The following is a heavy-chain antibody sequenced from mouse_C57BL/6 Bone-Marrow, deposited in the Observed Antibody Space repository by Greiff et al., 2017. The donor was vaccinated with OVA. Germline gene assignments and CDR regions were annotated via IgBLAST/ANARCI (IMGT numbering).Heavy chain of an antibody. V-gene: IGHV1-15*01. J-gene: IGHJ4*01. CDR1: GYTFTDYE. D-gene: IGHD3-2*02. Sequence: VQLQQSGAELVRPGASVTLSCKASGYTFTDYEMHWVKQTPVHGLEWIGAIDPETGGTAYNQKFKGKAILTADKSSSTAYMELRSLTSEDSAVYYCTRVGGNRDSSGYGYYAMDYWGQGTSVTVSS. CDR2: IDPETGGT. CDR3: TRVGGNRDSSGYGYYAMDY.